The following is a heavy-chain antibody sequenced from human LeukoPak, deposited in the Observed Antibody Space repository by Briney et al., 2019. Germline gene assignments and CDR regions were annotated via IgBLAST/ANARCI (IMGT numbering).Heavy chain of an antibody. Sequence: ASVKVSCKASGYTFTSYYMHWVRQAPGQGLEWTGIINPSGGSTSYAQKFQGRVTMTRDTSTSTVYMELSSLRSEDTAVYYCARGGWLRFAYYYYGMDVWGQGTTVTVSS. CDR3: ARGGWLRFAYYYYGMDV. D-gene: IGHD5-12*01. J-gene: IGHJ6*02. CDR2: INPSGGST. V-gene: IGHV1-46*01. CDR1: GYTFTSYY.